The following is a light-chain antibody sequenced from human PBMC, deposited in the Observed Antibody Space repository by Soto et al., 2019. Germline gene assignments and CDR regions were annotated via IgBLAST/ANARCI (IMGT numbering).Light chain of an antibody. Sequence: EIVMTQSPATLSVSPGERAALSCRASQSVSSDLAWYQQTPGQAPRLLIYGSSTRATCIPGRFSGTGSGTEFTIATRSLRSEDFAVYHRQQYKRRPWTFGQGTPVEIK. V-gene: IGKV3-15*01. CDR3: QQYKRRPWT. CDR1: QSVSSD. CDR2: GSS. J-gene: IGKJ1*01.